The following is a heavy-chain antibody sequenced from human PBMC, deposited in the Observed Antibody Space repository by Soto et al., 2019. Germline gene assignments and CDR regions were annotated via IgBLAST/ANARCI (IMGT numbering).Heavy chain of an antibody. D-gene: IGHD5-18*01. CDR1: GYTFTNYA. J-gene: IGHJ6*02. CDR2: INTDNGHT. V-gene: IGHV1-3*04. Sequence: ASVKVSCKASGYTFTNYAVHWVRQAPGQRLEWMGWINTDNGHTKYSQKFQGRVTITKNTAASAAYMELSNLIFEDTAVYYCARDWVDTAMVTLYYSGMDVWGQGTTVTVSS. CDR3: ARDWVDTAMVTLYYSGMDV.